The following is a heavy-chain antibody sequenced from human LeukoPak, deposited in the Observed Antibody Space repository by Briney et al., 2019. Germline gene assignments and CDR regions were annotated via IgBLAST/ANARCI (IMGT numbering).Heavy chain of an antibody. V-gene: IGHV4-34*01. D-gene: IGHD7-27*01. CDR1: GGSFSGYY. CDR3: ARGWGLDAFDI. J-gene: IGHJ3*02. Sequence: SETLSLTCAVYGGSFSGYYWSWIRQPPGKGLEWIGEINHSGSTNYNPSLKSRVTISVDTSKNQFSLKLSSVTAADTAVYYCARGWGLDAFDIWGQGTMVTVSS. CDR2: INHSGST.